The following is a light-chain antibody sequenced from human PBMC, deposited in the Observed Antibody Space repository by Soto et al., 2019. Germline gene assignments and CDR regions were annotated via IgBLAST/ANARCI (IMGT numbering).Light chain of an antibody. Sequence: QSALTQPASVSGSPGRSITISCTGTSSDVGGYTSVSWYQQHPGKAPKLMIYEVSNRPSGVSNRFSGSKSGNTASLTISGLQAEDEADYYCSSYTSSSTLYVFGTGTKSPS. J-gene: IGLJ1*01. CDR3: SSYTSSSTLYV. V-gene: IGLV2-14*01. CDR1: SSDVGGYTS. CDR2: EVS.